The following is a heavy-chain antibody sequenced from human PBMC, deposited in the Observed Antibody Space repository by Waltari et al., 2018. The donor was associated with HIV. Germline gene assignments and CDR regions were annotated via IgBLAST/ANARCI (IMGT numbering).Heavy chain of an antibody. J-gene: IGHJ4*02. V-gene: IGHV3-74*01. Sequence: EVQLLESGGGLVQPGGSLRLSCAASGFTFSSYWTHWVRQAPGKGLVWVSRSNGDGSSTAYADSVKGRFTISRDNAKNRLYLQVNSLRAEDTAVYYCARGFRVGCSDATCYSHYWGQGTLVTVSS. CDR2: SNGDGSST. CDR3: ARGFRVGCSDATCYSHY. D-gene: IGHD2-15*01. CDR1: GFTFSSYW.